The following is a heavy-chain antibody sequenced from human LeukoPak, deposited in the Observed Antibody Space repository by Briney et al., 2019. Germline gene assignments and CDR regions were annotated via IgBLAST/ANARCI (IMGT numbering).Heavy chain of an antibody. D-gene: IGHD6-19*01. V-gene: IGHV3-33*06. Sequence: GRSLRLSCAASGFTFSSYGMHWVRQAPGKGLEWVAVIWYDRSNKYYADSVKGRFTISRDNSKNTLYLQMNSLRAEDTAVYYCAKEQQWPTTHFDYRGQGTLVTVSS. CDR3: AKEQQWPTTHFDY. CDR2: IWYDRSNK. CDR1: GFTFSSYG. J-gene: IGHJ4*02.